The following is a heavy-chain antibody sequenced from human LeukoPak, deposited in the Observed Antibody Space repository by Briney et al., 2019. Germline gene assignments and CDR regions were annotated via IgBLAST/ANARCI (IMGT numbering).Heavy chain of an antibody. V-gene: IGHV4-34*01. CDR3: ARGVRYSSGWPFFDS. J-gene: IGHJ4*02. Sequence: SETLSLTCAVYGGSFSGYYWSWIRQPPGKGLEWIGEINHSGSTNYNPSLKSRVTISVDTSKNQFSLKLSSVTAADTAVYYCARGVRYSSGWPFFDSWGQGTLVTVSS. D-gene: IGHD6-19*01. CDR1: GGSFSGYY. CDR2: INHSGST.